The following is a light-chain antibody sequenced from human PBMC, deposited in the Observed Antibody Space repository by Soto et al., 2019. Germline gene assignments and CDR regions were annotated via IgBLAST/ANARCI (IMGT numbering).Light chain of an antibody. CDR2: VNN. CDR3: ATWDDSLSGRV. V-gene: IGLV1-47*01. CDR1: SSNIGSNY. Sequence: QSVLTQPPSASGTPGQRVTISCSGSSSNIGSNYVYRYQQLPGTAPKLLISVNNQRPSGVPDRFSGSKSGTSASLAISGLRSEDEADYYCATWDDSLSGRVFGGGTKLTVL. J-gene: IGLJ3*02.